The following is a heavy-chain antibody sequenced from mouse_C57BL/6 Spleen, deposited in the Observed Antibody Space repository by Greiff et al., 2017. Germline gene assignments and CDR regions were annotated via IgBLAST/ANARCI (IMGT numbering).Heavy chain of an antibody. Sequence: EVQLQQSGTVLARPGASVKMSCKTSGYTFTSYWMHWVKQRPGQGLEWIGAIYPGNSDTSYNQKFKGKAKLTAVTSASTAYRELSSLTNEDSAVYYCTRPPYYYGSSYGFAYWGQGTLVTVSA. J-gene: IGHJ3*01. CDR3: TRPPYYYGSSYGFAY. D-gene: IGHD1-1*01. CDR1: GYTFTSYW. V-gene: IGHV1-5*01. CDR2: IYPGNSDT.